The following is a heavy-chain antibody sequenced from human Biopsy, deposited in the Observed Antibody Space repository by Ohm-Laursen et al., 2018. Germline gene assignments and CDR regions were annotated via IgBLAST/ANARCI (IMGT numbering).Heavy chain of an antibody. CDR3: ARGDYFDSNGYFWFDP. V-gene: IGHV4-31*01. Sequence: SETLSLTCTVSGGSISSGGSYWSWIRQRPGKGLEWIGYILNSANTYYNPSLKNLITISGDTSKNQFSLKLNSVTAADTAVYYGARGDYFDSNGYFWFDPWGQGTLVTVSS. CDR1: GGSISSGGSY. D-gene: IGHD3-22*01. J-gene: IGHJ5*02. CDR2: ILNSANT.